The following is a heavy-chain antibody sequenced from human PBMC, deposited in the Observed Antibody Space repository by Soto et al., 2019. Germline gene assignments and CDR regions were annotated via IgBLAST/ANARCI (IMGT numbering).Heavy chain of an antibody. CDR3: ARGRGEFDA. Sequence: LGVFLKISCKGSGYSFTSYWISWVRQMPGKGLEWMGRIDPSDSYTNYSPSFQGHVTISADKSISTAYLQWSSLKASDTAMYYCARGRGEFDAWGQGTPVTVSS. CDR2: IDPSDSYT. V-gene: IGHV5-10-1*01. CDR1: GYSFTSYW. J-gene: IGHJ5*02. D-gene: IGHD2-21*01.